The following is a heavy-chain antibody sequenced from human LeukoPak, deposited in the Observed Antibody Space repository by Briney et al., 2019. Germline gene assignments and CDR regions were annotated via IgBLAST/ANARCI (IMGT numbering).Heavy chain of an antibody. D-gene: IGHD4-23*01. CDR1: GFTFSSYD. V-gene: IGHV3-13*01. Sequence: GGSLRLSCAASGFTFSSYDMNWVRQAPGKGLEWVSDIGTAGDTYYPGSAKGRFTISTENTKNSLYLQMNSLRAGDTAVYYCARGDYGGNPRFGYWGQGTLVTVST. CDR2: IGTAGDT. J-gene: IGHJ4*02. CDR3: ARGDYGGNPRFGY.